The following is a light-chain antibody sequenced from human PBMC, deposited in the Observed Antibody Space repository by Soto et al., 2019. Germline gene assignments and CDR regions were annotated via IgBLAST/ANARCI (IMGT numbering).Light chain of an antibody. CDR2: KVS. CDR1: QSVSNW. V-gene: IGKV1-5*03. J-gene: IGKJ2*01. CDR3: QQYNSFLYT. Sequence: DIQMTQSPSTLSASVGDRVTITCRASQSVSNWLAWYQQKPGKAPKLLIYKVSTLDSGVPYRFSGSGSGTEFTLTISSLQPDDFATYYCQQYNSFLYTFGQGTKLEIK.